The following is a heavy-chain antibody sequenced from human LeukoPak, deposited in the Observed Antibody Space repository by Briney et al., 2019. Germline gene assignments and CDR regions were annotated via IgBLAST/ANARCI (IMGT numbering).Heavy chain of an antibody. D-gene: IGHD2-2*01. V-gene: IGHV3-23*01. CDR1: GFTFSSYA. Sequence: GGSLRLSCAASGFTFSSYAMSWVRQAPGKGLEWVSAISGSGGSTYYADSVKGRFTISRDNSKNTLYLQMNSLRAEDTAVYYCAKESYCSSTSCLDYYYYGMDVWVQGTTVTVSS. J-gene: IGHJ6*02. CDR2: ISGSGGST. CDR3: AKESYCSSTSCLDYYYYGMDV.